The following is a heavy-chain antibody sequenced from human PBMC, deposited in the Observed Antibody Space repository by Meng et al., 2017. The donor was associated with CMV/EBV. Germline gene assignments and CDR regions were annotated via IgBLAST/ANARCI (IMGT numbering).Heavy chain of an antibody. Sequence: GSLRLSCAVYGGSFSGYYWSWIRQPPGKGLEWIGEINHSGSTNYNPSLKSRVTISVDTSRNQFSLKLSSVTAADTAVYYCARGHRLIAARPWRGFDYWGQGTLVTVSS. D-gene: IGHD6-6*01. J-gene: IGHJ4*02. CDR2: INHSGST. CDR3: ARGHRLIAARPWRGFDY. CDR1: GGSFSGYY. V-gene: IGHV4-34*01.